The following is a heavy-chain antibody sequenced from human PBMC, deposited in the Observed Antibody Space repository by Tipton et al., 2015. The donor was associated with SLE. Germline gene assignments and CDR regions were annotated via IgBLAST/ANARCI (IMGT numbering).Heavy chain of an antibody. D-gene: IGHD2/OR15-2a*01. J-gene: IGHJ4*02. CDR1: TFSFSDYG. CDR2: ISYDGSSK. Sequence: SLRLSCAASTFSFSDYGMHWVRRAPGKGLEWVASISYDGSSKYYADSVQGRFTISRDNAKNTLYLQMNSLRAEDTAVYYCTKSTRNMVDYWGQGTLVTVSS. CDR3: TKSTRNMVDY. V-gene: IGHV3-33*03.